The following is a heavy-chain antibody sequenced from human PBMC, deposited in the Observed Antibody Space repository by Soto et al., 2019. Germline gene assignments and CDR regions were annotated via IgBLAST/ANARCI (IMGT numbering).Heavy chain of an antibody. J-gene: IGHJ4*02. CDR2: ISGSGGST. CDR1: GVTFSSYA. CDR3: AKGGIAAVESPTRV. Sequence: CGSLRLPSAASGVTFSSYAMSWVRQATGKGLEWVSAISGSGGSTYYADSLKGRFTISRDNSKNTLYLQMNSLRAEDTAVYYCAKGGIAAVESPTRVWGQGTLVTVSS. V-gene: IGHV3-23*01. D-gene: IGHD6-13*01.